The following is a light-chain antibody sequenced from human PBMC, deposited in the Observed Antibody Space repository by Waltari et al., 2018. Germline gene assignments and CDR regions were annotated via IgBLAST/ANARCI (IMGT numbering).Light chain of an antibody. CDR3: SSFTSSNTWV. V-gene: IGLV2-18*02. CDR2: EVN. J-gene: IGLJ3*02. CDR1: SSDVGGHSR. Sequence: QSALTQPPSVSGSPGQSVTISCTGTSSDVGGHSRVSWCPQAPGTAPKHIIYEVNNRPSGAPDRFSGSKSGNTASLTISGLQAEDEADYYCSSFTSSNTWVFGGGTKLTVL.